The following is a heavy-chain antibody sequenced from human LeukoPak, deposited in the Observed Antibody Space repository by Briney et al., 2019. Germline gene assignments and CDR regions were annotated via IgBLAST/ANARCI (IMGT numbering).Heavy chain of an antibody. CDR3: ARDTAYSSPGYYYYMDV. CDR2: IYYSGST. J-gene: IGHJ6*03. V-gene: IGHV4-59*01. CDR1: GGSISSYY. Sequence: PPETLSLTCTVSGGSISSYYWSWIRQPPGKGLEWIGYIYYSGSTNYNPSLKSRVTISVDTSKNQFSLKLSSVTAADTAVYYCARDTAYSSPGYYYYMDVWGKGTTVTVSS. D-gene: IGHD6-13*01.